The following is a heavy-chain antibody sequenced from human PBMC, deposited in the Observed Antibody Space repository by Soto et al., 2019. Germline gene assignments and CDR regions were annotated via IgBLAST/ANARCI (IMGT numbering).Heavy chain of an antibody. CDR2: IIPIFGTA. CDR3: VRSWSGYYMAYYFDY. CDR1: GGTFSSYA. Sequence: ASVKVSCKASGGTFSSYAISWVRQAPGQGLEWMGGIIPIFGTANYAQKFQGRVTITADESTSTAYMELSSLRSEDTAVYYCVRSWSGYYMAYYFDYWGQGTLVTVSS. V-gene: IGHV1-69*13. D-gene: IGHD3-3*01. J-gene: IGHJ4*02.